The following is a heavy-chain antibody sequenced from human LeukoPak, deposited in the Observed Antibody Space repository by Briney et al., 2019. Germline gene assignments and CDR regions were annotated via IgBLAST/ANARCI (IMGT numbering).Heavy chain of an antibody. CDR3: ARHPNYYGSG. CDR1: GASMSSYY. CDR2: IYYGGNT. V-gene: IGHV4-39*07. J-gene: IGHJ4*02. Sequence: SETLSLTCTVSGASMSSYYCGWIRQPPGKGLEWIGTIYYGGNTYYNPSLKSRVTISVDTSKNQFSLKLTSVTAADTAVYYCARHPNYYGSGWGQGILVTVSS. D-gene: IGHD3-10*01.